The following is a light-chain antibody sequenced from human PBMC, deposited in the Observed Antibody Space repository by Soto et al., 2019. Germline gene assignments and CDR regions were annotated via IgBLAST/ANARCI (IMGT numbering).Light chain of an antibody. J-gene: IGKJ5*01. CDR1: QGISSY. Sequence: AIRMTQSPSSLSASTGDRVTITCRASQGISSYLAWYQQKPGKAPKLLIYAASTLQSGVPSRFSGSGSGTDFTLTFSCLQSEDFATYYCQQYYSYPITSGQGTRLEIK. CDR2: AAS. V-gene: IGKV1-8*01. CDR3: QQYYSYPIT.